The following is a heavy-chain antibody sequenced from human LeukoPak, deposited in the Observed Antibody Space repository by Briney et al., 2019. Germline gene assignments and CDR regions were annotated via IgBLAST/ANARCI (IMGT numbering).Heavy chain of an antibody. CDR2: YSGST. V-gene: IGHV3-53*01. Sequence: GGSLRLSCTVSGFTVSSNSMSWVRQAPGKGLEWVSFYSGSTHYSDSVKGRFTISRDNSKNTLYLQMNSLRAEDTAVYYCARGELALFPFDYWGQGTLVTVSS. J-gene: IGHJ4*02. CDR3: ARGELALFPFDY. D-gene: IGHD3-16*01. CDR1: GFTVSSNS.